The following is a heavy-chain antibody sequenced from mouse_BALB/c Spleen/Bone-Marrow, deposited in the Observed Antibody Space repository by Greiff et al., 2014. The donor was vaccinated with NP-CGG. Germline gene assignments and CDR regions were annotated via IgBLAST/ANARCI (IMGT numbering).Heavy chain of an antibody. D-gene: IGHD3-2*02. V-gene: IGHV5-6*01. CDR1: GFTFSSYG. J-gene: IGHJ2*01. CDR2: ISSGGSST. CDR3: TRRPLQANSYFDC. Sequence: VQLKESGGDLVKPGGSLKLSCVASGFTFSSYGMSWVRQTPDKRLEWVATISSGGSSTYYPASVKGRFTISRDNAKGTLYLQMSSLNSEDTAMYYCTRRPLQANSYFDCWGQGTTLTVSS.